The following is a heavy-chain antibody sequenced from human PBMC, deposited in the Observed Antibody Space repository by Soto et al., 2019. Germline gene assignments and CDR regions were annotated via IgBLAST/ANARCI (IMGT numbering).Heavy chain of an antibody. D-gene: IGHD1-26*01. CDR2: IDPSDSQT. V-gene: IGHV5-10-1*01. CDR1: AYSFAGYW. CDR3: ARQIYDSDSGPNFQYYFES. J-gene: IGHJ4*02. Sequence: GESLKISCKGSAYSFAGYWITWVRQKPGKGLEWMGRIDPSDSQTYYSPSFRGHVTISATKSITTVFLQWSSLRASDTAMYYCARQIYDSDSGPNFQYYFESWGQGTPVPVS.